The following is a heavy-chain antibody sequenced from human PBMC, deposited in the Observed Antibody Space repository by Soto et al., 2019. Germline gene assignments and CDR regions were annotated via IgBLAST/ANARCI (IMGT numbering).Heavy chain of an antibody. CDR2: IFYTGST. D-gene: IGHD3-10*01. Sequence: PSETLSLTCAVSGYSISNTNWWGWIRQPPGKGLEWIGYIFYTGSTYYNPSLKSRVTISVDKSNNQFSLTLSSVTAADTAVYYCVRDRRDFLLWFDEGDGMDVWGLGTTVTVSS. CDR3: VRDRRDFLLWFDEGDGMDV. J-gene: IGHJ6*02. V-gene: IGHV4-28*03. CDR1: GYSISNTNW.